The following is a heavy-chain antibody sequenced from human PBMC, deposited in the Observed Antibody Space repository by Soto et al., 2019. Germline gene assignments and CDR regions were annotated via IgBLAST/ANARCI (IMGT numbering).Heavy chain of an antibody. D-gene: IGHD2-15*01. CDR3: AKNLGDIVVVVAAAWDYYYGMDV. J-gene: IGHJ6*02. CDR2: IIPIFGTA. Sequence: QVQLVQSGAEVKKPGSSVKVSCKASGGTFSSYAISWVRQAPGQGLEWMGGIIPIFGTANYAQKFQGRVTITAEEAPSTAYMELSSLRSEDTAVYYCAKNLGDIVVVVAAAWDYYYGMDVWGQGTTVTVSS. V-gene: IGHV1-69*12. CDR1: GGTFSSYA.